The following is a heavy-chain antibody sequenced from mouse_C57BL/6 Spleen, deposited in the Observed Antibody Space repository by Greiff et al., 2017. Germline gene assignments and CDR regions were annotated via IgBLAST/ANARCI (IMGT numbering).Heavy chain of an antibody. CDR2: INPNNGGT. J-gene: IGHJ1*03. V-gene: IGHV1-18*01. CDR1: GYTFTDYN. CDR3: ANGGAIVSHYWYFDV. D-gene: IGHD2-10*02. Sequence: EVQLVESGPELAKPGASVKIPCKASGYTFTDYNMDWVKQSHGKSLEWIGDINPNNGGTIYNQKFKGKATLTVDKSSSTAYMELRSLTSQDTAVYYGANGGAIVSHYWYFDVWGTGTTVTVSS.